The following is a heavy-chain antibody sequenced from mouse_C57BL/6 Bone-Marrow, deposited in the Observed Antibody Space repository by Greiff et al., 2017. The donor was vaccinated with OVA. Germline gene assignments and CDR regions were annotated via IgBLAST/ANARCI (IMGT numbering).Heavy chain of an antibody. CDR1: GFSLTSYG. D-gene: IGHD1-1*01. V-gene: IGHV2-5*01. Sequence: VKLQQSGPGLVQPSQSLSITCTVSGFSLTSYGVHWVRQSPGKGLEWLGVIWRGGSTDYNAAFMSRLSITKDNSKSQVFFKMNSLQADDTAIYYCAKNDYGSSPYWYFDVWGTGTTVTVSS. CDR2: IWRGGST. CDR3: AKNDYGSSPYWYFDV. J-gene: IGHJ1*03.